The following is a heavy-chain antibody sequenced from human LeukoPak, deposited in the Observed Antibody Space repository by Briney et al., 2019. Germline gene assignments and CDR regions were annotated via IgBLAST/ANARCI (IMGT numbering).Heavy chain of an antibody. Sequence: GGSLRLSCAASGFIFSSYWMTWVRQAPGQGPEWVALIRYDGSNKYYADSVKGRFTISRDNSKNTLYLQMNSLRVKDTAMYYCAKAGTQQWLLFVGVYWGQGALVTVSS. CDR2: IRYDGSNK. CDR3: AKAGTQQWLLFVGVY. V-gene: IGHV3-30*02. CDR1: GFIFSSYW. D-gene: IGHD6-19*01. J-gene: IGHJ4*02.